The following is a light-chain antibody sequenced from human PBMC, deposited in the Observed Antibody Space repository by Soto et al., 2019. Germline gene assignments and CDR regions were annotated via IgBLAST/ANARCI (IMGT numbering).Light chain of an antibody. CDR2: DVA. Sequence: QSALTQPASVSGSPGQSITISCTGTSSDVGAYNYVSWYQQHPGKAPKLMLYDVANRPSGVSNRFSGSKSGNTASLTISGLQGEDEADYYCNSYTSSSTYVFGTGTKLTVL. V-gene: IGLV2-14*01. J-gene: IGLJ1*01. CDR3: NSYTSSSTYV. CDR1: SSDVGAYNY.